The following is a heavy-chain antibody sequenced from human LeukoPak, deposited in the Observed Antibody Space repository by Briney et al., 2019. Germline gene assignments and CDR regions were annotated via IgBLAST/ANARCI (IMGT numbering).Heavy chain of an antibody. Sequence: GALRLSCVASGFTASSNYMSWVRQAPGKGLEWVSVIYSGGTTYYADSVKGRFTISRDNSKNTLYLQMNSLRAEDTAVYYCARDGKSYGGYVYWGQGTLVTVSS. D-gene: IGHD5-12*01. CDR2: IYSGGTT. V-gene: IGHV3-53*01. CDR3: ARDGKSYGGYVY. J-gene: IGHJ4*02. CDR1: GFTASSNY.